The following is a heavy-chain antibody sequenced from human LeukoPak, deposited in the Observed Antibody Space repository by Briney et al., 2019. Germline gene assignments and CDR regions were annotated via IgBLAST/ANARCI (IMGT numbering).Heavy chain of an antibody. Sequence: SQTLSITCTVSGGSINDHYWSWIRQSPGTGLEWIGYVYSSGSTKYNPSLESRVTISVDTSKNQFSLRLSSVTAADTAVYYCTRDRKYCDDSGGYSPSYCYGMDVWGQGTTVTVSS. J-gene: IGHJ6*02. CDR3: TRDRKYCDDSGGYSPSYCYGMDV. D-gene: IGHD3-22*01. CDR1: GGSINDHY. CDR2: VYSSGST. V-gene: IGHV4-59*11.